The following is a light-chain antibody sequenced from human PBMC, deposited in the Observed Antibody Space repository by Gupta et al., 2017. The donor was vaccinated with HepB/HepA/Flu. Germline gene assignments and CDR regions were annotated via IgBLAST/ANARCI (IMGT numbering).Light chain of an antibody. Sequence: EIVMTQSPATLSVSPGRRATLSCRASQNIGSNLAWYQQRPGHPPSLLIFHAPLRTAGTPSKFSGTGSGTEFTPTISSPQADDSAVYYCQHYTDWPPWTFGPGTKVEIK. CDR1: QNIGSN. V-gene: IGKV3-15*01. CDR3: QHYTDWPPWT. J-gene: IGKJ1*01. CDR2: HAP.